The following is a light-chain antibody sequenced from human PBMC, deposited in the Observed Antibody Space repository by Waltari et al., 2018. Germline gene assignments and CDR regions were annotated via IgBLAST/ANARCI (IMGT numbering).Light chain of an antibody. CDR2: EIS. J-gene: IGLJ1*01. CDR3: SSYTSSSTPYV. CDR1: SSDGGGYNY. Sequence: QSVLTHPSAVAGSPGPSTTTSCTSSSSDGGGYNYVSWYQQHPGKATKLMIYEISNRPPWASNRFSGSMSGNTAYLAISGLQADDAADYYCSSYTSSSTPYVFGTGTKVTVL. V-gene: IGLV2-14*01.